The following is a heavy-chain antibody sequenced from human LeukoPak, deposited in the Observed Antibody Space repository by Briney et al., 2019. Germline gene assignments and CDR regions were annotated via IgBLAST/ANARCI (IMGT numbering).Heavy chain of an antibody. Sequence: SETLSLTCTVFGGSISSYYWSWIRQPPGKGLEWIGYIYYSRSTNYNPSLKSRVTISVDTSKNQFSLKLSSVTAADTAVYYCARGGLEWEPPGYYWGQGTLVTVSS. CDR3: ARGGLEWEPPGYY. J-gene: IGHJ4*02. CDR2: IYYSRST. CDR1: GGSISSYY. D-gene: IGHD1-26*01. V-gene: IGHV4-59*13.